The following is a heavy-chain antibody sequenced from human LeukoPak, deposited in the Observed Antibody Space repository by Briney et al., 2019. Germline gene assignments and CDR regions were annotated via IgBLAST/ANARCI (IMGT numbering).Heavy chain of an antibody. CDR3: TKSPRWAAAPDY. V-gene: IGHV3-9*01. D-gene: IGHD6-13*01. J-gene: IGHJ4*02. CDR2: VSWNSGNI. CDR1: GFTFADYA. Sequence: GGSLRLSCAASGFTFADYAMQWVRQAPGKGLEWVSGVSWNSGNIGYAESVKGRFTISRDNAKNSLYLQMNSLRAEDAALYYCTKSPRWAAAPDYWGRGTLVTVSS.